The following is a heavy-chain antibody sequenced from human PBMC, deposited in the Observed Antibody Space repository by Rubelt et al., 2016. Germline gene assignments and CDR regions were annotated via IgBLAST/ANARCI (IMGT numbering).Heavy chain of an antibody. CDR3: ARDEDV. V-gene: IGHV1-3*01. Sequence: QAQLVQSGAEVKKPGASVKVSCKASGYNFKIYGMHWVRQAPGQGLEWMGWINAGDGETKYSQKLEGRLTITTDTSATTIYMALSSLTSEDTAVYFCARDEDVWGQGTTVTVSS. CDR2: INAGDGET. CDR1: GYNFKIYG. J-gene: IGHJ6*02.